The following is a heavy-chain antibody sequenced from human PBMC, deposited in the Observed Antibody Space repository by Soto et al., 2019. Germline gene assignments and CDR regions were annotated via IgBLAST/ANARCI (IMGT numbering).Heavy chain of an antibody. J-gene: IGHJ6*03. D-gene: IGHD3-10*01. Sequence: EVQLVESGGGLVQPGGSLRLSCAASGFTFTDYWMHWVRQVPGEGLVWVSRVKYDVSSTNYADSVKGRFTISRDNAKNTLYLQMSRLRNEDTAVYFCARGARGYYYMDVWGKGTTVTVSS. CDR3: ARGARGYYYMDV. V-gene: IGHV3-74*01. CDR1: GFTFTDYW. CDR2: VKYDVSST.